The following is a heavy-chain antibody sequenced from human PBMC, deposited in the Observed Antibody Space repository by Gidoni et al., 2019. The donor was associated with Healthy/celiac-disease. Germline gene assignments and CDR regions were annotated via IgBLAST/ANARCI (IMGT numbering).Heavy chain of an antibody. CDR2: IKQDGSEK. CDR1: GFTFSSYW. CDR3: ARDVSNDQDFGVPNY. V-gene: IGHV3-7*01. Sequence: EVQLVESGGGLVQPGGSLRLSCAASGFTFSSYWMSWVRQAPGKGLEWVANIKQDGSEKYYVDSVKGRFTISRDNAKNSLYLQMNSLRAEDTAVYYCARDVSNDQDFGVPNYWGQGTLVTVSS. D-gene: IGHD3-3*01. J-gene: IGHJ4*02.